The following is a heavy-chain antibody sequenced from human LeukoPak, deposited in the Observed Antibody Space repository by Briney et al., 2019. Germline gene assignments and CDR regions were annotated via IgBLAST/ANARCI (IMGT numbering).Heavy chain of an antibody. CDR1: GGTFNSYA. J-gene: IGHJ4*02. D-gene: IGHD3-22*01. CDR2: IIPIFGTA. V-gene: IGHV1-69*05. CDR3: ARAQTYDSSGYFLGNYYFDY. Sequence: ASVKVSCKASGGTFNSYAISWVRQAPGQGLEWMGRIIPIFGTANYAQKFQGRVTITTDESTSTAYMELSSLRSEDTAVYYCARAQTYDSSGYFLGNYYFDYWGQGTLVTVSS.